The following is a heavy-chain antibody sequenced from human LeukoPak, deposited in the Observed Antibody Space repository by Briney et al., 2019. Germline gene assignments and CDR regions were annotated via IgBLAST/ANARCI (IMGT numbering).Heavy chain of an antibody. J-gene: IGHJ3*02. CDR2: LSSSSSDI. Sequence: SGGSLRLSCAVSGFTFSSYSMNWVRQAPGKGLEWVSCLSSSSSDIEYADSVKGRLTISRDNAKNSLYLQMNSLRVEDTAVYYCARDDGGALDVFDIWGQGTMVTVSS. V-gene: IGHV3-21*01. CDR1: GFTFSSYS. D-gene: IGHD4-23*01. CDR3: ARDDGGALDVFDI.